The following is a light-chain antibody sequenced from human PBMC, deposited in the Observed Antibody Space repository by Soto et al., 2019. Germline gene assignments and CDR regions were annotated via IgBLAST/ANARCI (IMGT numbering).Light chain of an antibody. V-gene: IGLV2-23*03. J-gene: IGLJ3*02. CDR3: CSYAGTTTFVV. CDR2: EGT. CDR1: SSDVGTYNL. Sequence: QSALTQPASVSGSPGQSITISCTGTSSDVGTYNLVSWYQQHPGKAPKLMIYEGTKRPSGVSTRFSGSKSGNTASLTISGLQAEDEADYYCCSYAGTTTFVVFGGGTKLTVL.